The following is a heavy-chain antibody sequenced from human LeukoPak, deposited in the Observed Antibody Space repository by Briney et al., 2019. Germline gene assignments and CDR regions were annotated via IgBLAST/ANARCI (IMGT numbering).Heavy chain of an antibody. Sequence: SETLSLTCSVSWASLSSYYWGWLRQSPREGLEWIGYISDTGKTDSNPSLKSRVTISLGTSKTQFSLRLRSVTAADSAVYYCATGYYEPFATWGPGILVTVSS. CDR1: WASLSSYY. CDR2: ISDTGKT. CDR3: ATGYYEPFAT. V-gene: IGHV4-59*01. J-gene: IGHJ5*02. D-gene: IGHD1-26*01.